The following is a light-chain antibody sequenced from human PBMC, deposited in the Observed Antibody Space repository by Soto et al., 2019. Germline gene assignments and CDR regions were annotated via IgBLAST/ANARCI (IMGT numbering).Light chain of an antibody. CDR2: AAS. V-gene: IGKV4-1*01. CDR1: QSVLYSYNNKNY. Sequence: EIEMTQSPDSLAVSLGERSTVNCKSSQSVLYSYNNKNYLAWYQQKPGKVPKLLIYAASTLQSGVPSRFSGTGSGTEFTLTISSLQPDDFATYFCQQYNSFSLITFGQGTRLEIK. CDR3: QQYNSFSLIT. J-gene: IGKJ5*01.